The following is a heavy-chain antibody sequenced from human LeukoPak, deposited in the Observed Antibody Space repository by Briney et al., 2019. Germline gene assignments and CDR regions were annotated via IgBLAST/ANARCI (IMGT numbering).Heavy chain of an antibody. CDR1: GFTFDDYA. Sequence: PGGSLRLSCAASGFTFDDYAMHWVRQAPGKGLEWASLISGDGGSTYYADSVKGRFTISRDNSKNSLYLQMYSLRTEDTALYYCAKDFPPSTVAGFDYWGEGTLVTVSS. V-gene: IGHV3-43*02. J-gene: IGHJ4*02. D-gene: IGHD6-19*01. CDR2: ISGDGGST. CDR3: AKDFPPSTVAGFDY.